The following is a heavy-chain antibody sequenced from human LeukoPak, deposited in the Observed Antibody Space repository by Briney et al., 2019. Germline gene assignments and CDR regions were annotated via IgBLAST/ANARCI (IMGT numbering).Heavy chain of an antibody. CDR2: ISGSGGST. CDR1: GFTFSSYA. Sequence: GGSLRLSCAASGFTFSSYAMSWVRQAPGKGLEWVSAISGSGGSTYYADSVKGRFTISRDSSKNTLYLQMNSLRAEDTAVYYCARAPIVATIQLLGLYYYYGMDVWGQGTTVTVSS. D-gene: IGHD5-12*01. CDR3: ARAPIVATIQLLGLYYYYGMDV. V-gene: IGHV3-23*01. J-gene: IGHJ6*02.